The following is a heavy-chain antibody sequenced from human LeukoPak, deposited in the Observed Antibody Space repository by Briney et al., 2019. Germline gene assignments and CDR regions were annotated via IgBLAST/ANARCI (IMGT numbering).Heavy chain of an antibody. J-gene: IGHJ4*02. Sequence: GESLKISCKDSGDSFTNYWIGWVRQMPGKGLEWMGIIYPADSDTKYSPSFQGQVTISADKSISTAYLQWSSLKASDTAMYYCARRSPFFDNWGQGALVTVSS. CDR3: ARRSPFFDN. CDR1: GDSFTNYW. CDR2: IYPADSDT. V-gene: IGHV5-51*01. D-gene: IGHD3-10*01.